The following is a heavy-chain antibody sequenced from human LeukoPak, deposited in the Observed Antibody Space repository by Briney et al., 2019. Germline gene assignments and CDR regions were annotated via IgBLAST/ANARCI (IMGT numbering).Heavy chain of an antibody. CDR2: IHYSGST. J-gene: IGHJ4*02. Sequence: SETLSLTCAVSGGSVSSSHWWNWVRQPPGKGLEWIGEIHYSGSTNYNPSLKSRVTISVDTSKNQFSLKLSSVTAADTAVYYCARRAYSSGFYFFDYWGQGTLVTVSS. V-gene: IGHV4-4*02. CDR1: GGSVSSSHW. CDR3: ARRAYSSGFYFFDY. D-gene: IGHD6-19*01.